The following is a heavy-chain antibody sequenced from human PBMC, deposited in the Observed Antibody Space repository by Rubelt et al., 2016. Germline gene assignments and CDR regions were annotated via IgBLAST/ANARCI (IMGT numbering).Heavy chain of an antibody. V-gene: IGHV1-18*01. CDR3: ARRDGYNWDDAFDI. D-gene: IGHD5-24*01. J-gene: IGHJ3*02. CDR1: GYTFTSYG. Sequence: QVQLVQSGAEVKKPGASVKVSCKASGYTFTSYGISWVRQAPGQGIEWMGWISAYNGNTNYAQKLQGRVTLTTDTSTSTAYLQLRSLRSDDTAVYYCARRDGYNWDDAFDIWGQGTMVTVSS. CDR2: ISAYNGNT.